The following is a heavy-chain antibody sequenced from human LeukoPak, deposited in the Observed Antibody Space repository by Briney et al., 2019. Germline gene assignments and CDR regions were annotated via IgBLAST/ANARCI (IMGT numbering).Heavy chain of an antibody. V-gene: IGHV4-30-4*01. Sequence: PSETLSLTCTVSGGSIRSGDYSWSWIRQPPGKGLEWIGYIYYSGSTYYNPSLKSRVTISGDTSKNQFSLNLSSVTAADTAVYYCARSDHGVYYYYGMDVWGQGTTVTVSS. CDR3: ARSDHGVYYYYGMDV. J-gene: IGHJ6*02. D-gene: IGHD3-16*01. CDR2: IYYSGST. CDR1: GGSIRSGDYS.